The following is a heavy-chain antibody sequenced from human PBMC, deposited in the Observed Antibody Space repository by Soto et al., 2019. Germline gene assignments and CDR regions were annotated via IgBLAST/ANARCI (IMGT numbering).Heavy chain of an antibody. CDR1: GYTLTSYD. Sequence: ASVKVSCKASGYTLTSYDINWVRQATGQGLEWMGWMNPNSGNTGYAQKFQGRVTMTRNTSISTAYMELSSLRSEDTAVYYCARGQYDFWSGYYSYYYYMDVWGKGTTVTVSS. CDR3: ARGQYDFWSGYYSYYYYMDV. CDR2: MNPNSGNT. D-gene: IGHD3-3*01. V-gene: IGHV1-8*01. J-gene: IGHJ6*03.